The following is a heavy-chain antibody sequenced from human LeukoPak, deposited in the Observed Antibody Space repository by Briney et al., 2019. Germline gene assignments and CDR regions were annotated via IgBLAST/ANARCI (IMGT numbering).Heavy chain of an antibody. D-gene: IGHD2-2*02. V-gene: IGHV4-4*09. Sequence: SETLSLTCTVSGGSISSYYWSWIRQPPGKGLEWIGYIYTSGSTNYNPSIKSRVTISVDTSKNQFSLKLRSVTAADTDVYYCARLQGYCSSTSCYKSWFDPWGQGTLVTVSS. CDR1: GGSISSYY. CDR2: IYTSGST. CDR3: ARLQGYCSSTSCYKSWFDP. J-gene: IGHJ5*02.